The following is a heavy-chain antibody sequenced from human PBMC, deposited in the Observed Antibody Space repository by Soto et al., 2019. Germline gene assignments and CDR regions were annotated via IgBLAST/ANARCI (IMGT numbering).Heavy chain of an antibody. D-gene: IGHD6-13*01. J-gene: IGHJ4*02. CDR3: ARDRDTAGTRDYFDY. Sequence: ASVKVSCKASGYTFTSYGISWVRQAPGQGLEWMGWINPNSGDTNYAQKFQGWVTMTTDTSISTAYMELRRLRSDDTAVYYCARDRDTAGTRDYFDYWGQGTLVTVSS. CDR1: GYTFTSYG. CDR2: INPNSGDT. V-gene: IGHV1-2*04.